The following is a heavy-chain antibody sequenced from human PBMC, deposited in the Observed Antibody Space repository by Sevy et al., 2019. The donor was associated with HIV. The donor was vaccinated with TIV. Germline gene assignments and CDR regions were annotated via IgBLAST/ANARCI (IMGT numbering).Heavy chain of an antibody. CDR2: INPKTGGT. V-gene: IGHV1-2*02. Sequence: ASVKVSCKASGYTYTGYYVHWLRRAPRQGLEWIGWINPKTGGTYFAKKFQDRVTMTTGTSITTAYLELSGLRFDDTAVYYCARMGDYFDTSGYYPLKYWGQGTLVTVSS. D-gene: IGHD3-22*01. J-gene: IGHJ4*02. CDR3: ARMGDYFDTSGYYPLKY. CDR1: GYTYTGYY.